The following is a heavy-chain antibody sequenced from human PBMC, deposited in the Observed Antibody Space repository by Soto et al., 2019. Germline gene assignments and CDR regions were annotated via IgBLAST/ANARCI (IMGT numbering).Heavy chain of an antibody. D-gene: IGHD5-12*01. V-gene: IGHV4-34*01. CDR3: ARGILVATISSNWFDP. CDR2: INHSGST. CDR1: GGSFSGYY. J-gene: IGHJ5*02. Sequence: QVQLQQWGAGLLKPSETLSLTCAVYGGSFSGYYWSWIRQPPGKGLEWIGEINHSGSTNYNPSLTSRVTISVDTSKNQFSLKLSSVTAADTAVYYCARGILVATISSNWFDPWGQGTLVTVSS.